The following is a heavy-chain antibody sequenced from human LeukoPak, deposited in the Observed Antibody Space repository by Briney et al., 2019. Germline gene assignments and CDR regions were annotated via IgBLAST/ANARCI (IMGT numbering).Heavy chain of an antibody. Sequence: GEFLKISCKGSGYRFTSYCIGWVRPVPGKGLEWMGIIYPGDSDTRYSPSFQGQVTISADKSIRTAYLQWSSLKASDTAIYYCARLRYDSRGYAGSFDYWGQGALVTVSS. CDR1: GYRFTSYC. CDR3: ARLRYDSRGYAGSFDY. D-gene: IGHD3-22*01. V-gene: IGHV5-51*01. CDR2: IYPGDSDT. J-gene: IGHJ4*02.